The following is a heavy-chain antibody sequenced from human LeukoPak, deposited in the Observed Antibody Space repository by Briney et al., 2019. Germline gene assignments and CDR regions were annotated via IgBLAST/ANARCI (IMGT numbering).Heavy chain of an antibody. Sequence: GRSLRLSCAASGFAFSSYAMHWVRQAPGKGLEWVAVISYDGSNKYYADSVKGRFTISRDNSKNTLYLQMNSLRAEDTAVYYCARDRVGATDYFDYWGQGTLVTVSS. V-gene: IGHV3-30-3*01. J-gene: IGHJ4*02. CDR1: GFAFSSYA. CDR2: ISYDGSNK. D-gene: IGHD1-26*01. CDR3: ARDRVGATDYFDY.